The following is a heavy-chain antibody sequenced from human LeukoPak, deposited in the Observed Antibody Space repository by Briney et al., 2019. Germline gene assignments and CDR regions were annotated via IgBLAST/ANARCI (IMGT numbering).Heavy chain of an antibody. D-gene: IGHD6-6*01. Sequence: GGSLRLSCAASGFTFSSYAMHWVRQAPGKGLEWVTVISYDGSNKYYADSVKGRFTISRDNSKNTLYLQMNSLRAEDTAVYYCAREGSSSFAYWGQGTLVTVSS. V-gene: IGHV3-30*04. CDR2: ISYDGSNK. J-gene: IGHJ4*02. CDR1: GFTFSSYA. CDR3: AREGSSSFAY.